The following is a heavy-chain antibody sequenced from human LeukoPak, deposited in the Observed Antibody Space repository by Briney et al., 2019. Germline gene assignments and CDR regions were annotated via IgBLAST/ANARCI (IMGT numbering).Heavy chain of an antibody. CDR3: ARLESMATIFAG. J-gene: IGHJ4*02. V-gene: IGHV3-30*04. CDR2: ISYDGSNK. Sequence: AGGSLRLSCAASGFTFSSYAMHWVRQAPGKGLEWVAVISYDGSNKYYADSVKGRFTISRDNAKNSLYLQMNSLRAEDTAVYYCARLESMATIFAGWGQGTLVTVSS. D-gene: IGHD5-24*01. CDR1: GFTFSSYA.